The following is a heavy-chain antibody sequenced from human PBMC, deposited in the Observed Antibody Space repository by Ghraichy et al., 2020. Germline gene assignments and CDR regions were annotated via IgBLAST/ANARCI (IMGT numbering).Heavy chain of an antibody. CDR3: ARYASGGLDN. Sequence: GGSLRLSCAASGFTFSDYYMSWLRQAPGKGLEWVSYISGSGGFTNYAASVKGRFTISRDNAKNSLYLQMSSLTADDTAEYYCARYASGGLDNWGQGTLVTVSS. D-gene: IGHD3-16*01. CDR2: ISGSGGFT. CDR1: GFTFSDYY. J-gene: IGHJ4*02. V-gene: IGHV3-11*06.